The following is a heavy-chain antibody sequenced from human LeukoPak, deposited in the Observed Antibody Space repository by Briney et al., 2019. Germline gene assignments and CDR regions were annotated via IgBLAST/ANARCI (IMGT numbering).Heavy chain of an antibody. CDR2: ISYDGSNK. CDR3: AKDSYYYGSGSYFIRYFDY. Sequence: GGSLRLSCAASGSTFSSYGMHWVRQAPGKGLEWVAVISYDGSNKYYADSVKGRFTISRDNSKNTLYLQMNSLRAEDTAVYYCAKDSYYYGSGSYFIRYFDYWGQGTLVTVSS. V-gene: IGHV3-30*18. J-gene: IGHJ4*02. D-gene: IGHD3-10*01. CDR1: GSTFSSYG.